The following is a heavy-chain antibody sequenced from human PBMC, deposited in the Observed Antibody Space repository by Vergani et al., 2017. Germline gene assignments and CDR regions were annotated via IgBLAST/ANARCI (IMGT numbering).Heavy chain of an antibody. Sequence: VQLVESGGGVVQPGRSLRLSCAASGFTFSSYAMHWVRQAPGKGLEWVAVISYDGSNKYYADSVKGRFTISRDNSKNTLYLQMNSLRAEDTAVYYCARDIAVAGTGYWGQGTLVTVSS. CDR3: ARDIAVAGTGY. D-gene: IGHD6-19*01. V-gene: IGHV3-30*01. CDR1: GFTFSSYA. J-gene: IGHJ4*02. CDR2: ISYDGSNK.